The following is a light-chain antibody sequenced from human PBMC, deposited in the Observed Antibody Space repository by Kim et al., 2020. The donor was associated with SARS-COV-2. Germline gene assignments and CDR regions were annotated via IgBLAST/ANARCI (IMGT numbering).Light chain of an antibody. J-gene: IGLJ2*01. Sequence: GQSLARARTGTSSAVSPYVFVSWYPQPPGKVPKLIIYEVSTRPSGVPDRFSASKSGNTASLTVSGLQPEDEADYYCSSYAARNNLVFGGGTKLTVL. CDR3: SSYAARNNLV. CDR2: EVS. V-gene: IGLV2-8*01. CDR1: SSAVSPYVF.